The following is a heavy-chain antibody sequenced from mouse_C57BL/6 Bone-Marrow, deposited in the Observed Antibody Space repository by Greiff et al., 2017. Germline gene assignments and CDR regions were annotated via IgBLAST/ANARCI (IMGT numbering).Heavy chain of an antibody. D-gene: IGHD2-5*01. V-gene: IGHV1-15*01. Sequence: QVQLQQSGAELVRPGASVTLSCKASGYTFTDYEMHWVKQTPVHGLEWIGAIDPETGGTAYNQKFKGKAILTADKSSSTAYMELRSLTSEDSAVYYGTREGVRYYSNYGAMDYWGQGTSVTVSS. CDR3: TREGVRYYSNYGAMDY. CDR2: IDPETGGT. CDR1: GYTFTDYE. J-gene: IGHJ4*01.